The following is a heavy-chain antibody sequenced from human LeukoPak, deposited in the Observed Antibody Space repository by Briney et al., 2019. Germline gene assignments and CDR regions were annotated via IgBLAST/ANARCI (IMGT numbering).Heavy chain of an antibody. CDR1: GGSISSHY. D-gene: IGHD1-26*01. Sequence: SETLSLTCTVSGGSISSHYWSWLRQPPGKGLEWIGYIYYSGSTNYNPSLKSRVTISVDTSKNQFSLKLSSVTAADTAVYYCARVGGSYYWYFDLWGRGTLVTVSS. CDR3: ARVGGSYYWYFDL. V-gene: IGHV4-59*11. CDR2: IYYSGST. J-gene: IGHJ2*01.